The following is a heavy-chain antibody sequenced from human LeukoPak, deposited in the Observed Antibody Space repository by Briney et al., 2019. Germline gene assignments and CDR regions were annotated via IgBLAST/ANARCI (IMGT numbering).Heavy chain of an antibody. CDR3: ARQSTGINFDY. Sequence: PSETLSLXCAVSGYSISGGYYWGWIRQPPGKGLEWIGSIYHSGSTYYNPSLKSRVTISVDTSKNQFSLKLSSVTAADTAVYYCARQSTGINFDYWGQGTLVTVSS. D-gene: IGHD6-13*01. V-gene: IGHV4-38-2*01. CDR2: IYHSGST. CDR1: GYSISGGYY. J-gene: IGHJ4*02.